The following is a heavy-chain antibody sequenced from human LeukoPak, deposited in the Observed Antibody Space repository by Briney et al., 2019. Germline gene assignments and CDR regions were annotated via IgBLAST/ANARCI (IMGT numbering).Heavy chain of an antibody. CDR3: ARLNVLNNSVLHHFDR. CDR2: INYSGNT. Sequence: MASETLSLTCTVSGGSISDYYWSWIRQPPGKGLEWIAYINYSGNTDYNPSLKSRVTISVDTSKNHFSLKLNSVTAADTAVYYCARLNVLNNSVLHHFDRWGQGTLVTVPS. CDR1: GGSISDYY. V-gene: IGHV4-59*08. J-gene: IGHJ4*02. D-gene: IGHD1/OR15-1a*01.